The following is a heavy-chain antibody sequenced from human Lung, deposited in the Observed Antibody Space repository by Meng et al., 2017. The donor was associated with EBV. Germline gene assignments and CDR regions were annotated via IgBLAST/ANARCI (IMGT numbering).Heavy chain of an antibody. CDR1: GGSISSSSYY. D-gene: IGHD1-14*01. V-gene: IGHV4-39*01. J-gene: IGHJ4*02. Sequence: QLPPQESRPRLVDPSETLSLTCTVSGGSISSSSYYWAWIRQPPGEGLEWIGSVVYSGTTYYTSSLKSRVSISVDTSKNQFSLKLSSVTAADTAVYYCARHHHSPTFDYWGQGTLVTVSS. CDR3: ARHHHSPTFDY. CDR2: VVYSGTT.